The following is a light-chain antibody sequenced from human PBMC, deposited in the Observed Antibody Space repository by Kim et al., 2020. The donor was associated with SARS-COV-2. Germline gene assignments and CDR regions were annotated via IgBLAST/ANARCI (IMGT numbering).Light chain of an antibody. CDR2: AAS. J-gene: IGKJ1*01. CDR3: QQYGGSPVT. V-gene: IGKV3-20*01. Sequence: PGACATLSCRASQSVSSNSLAWYKQITGQAPRLLIYAASIRATGIPDRFSGSGSGTDFTLTLSRLEAEDLAVYYCQQYGGSPVTFGQGTKVDIK. CDR1: QSVSSNS.